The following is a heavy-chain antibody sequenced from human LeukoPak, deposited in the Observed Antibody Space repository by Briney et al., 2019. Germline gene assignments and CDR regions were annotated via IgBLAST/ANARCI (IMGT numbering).Heavy chain of an antibody. CDR1: GDSVSSNNAT. CDR2: TYYRSKWYN. V-gene: IGHV6-1*01. CDR3: VRSTLCFDY. J-gene: IGHJ4*02. Sequence: SQTLSLTCVISGDSVSSNNATWNWIRQSPSRGLEWLGRTYYRSKWYNDYAVSVKSRITINPDTSKNQFSLQLNSMTPEDTAIYYCVRSTLCFDYWGQGTLVTVSS.